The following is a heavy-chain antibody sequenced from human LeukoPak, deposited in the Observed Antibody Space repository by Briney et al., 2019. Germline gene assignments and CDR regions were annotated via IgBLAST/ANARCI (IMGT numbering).Heavy chain of an antibody. CDR2: IYYSGST. J-gene: IGHJ4*02. D-gene: IGHD5-24*01. V-gene: IGHV4-39*01. CDR1: GGSISSRSYY. Sequence: SETLSLTCTVSGGSISSRSYYWGWIRQPPGKGLEWIGSIYYSGSTYYNPSLKSRVTISVDTSKNQFSLKLSSVTAADTAVYYCARVTLRDGYNHWGQGTLVTVSS. CDR3: ARVTLRDGYNH.